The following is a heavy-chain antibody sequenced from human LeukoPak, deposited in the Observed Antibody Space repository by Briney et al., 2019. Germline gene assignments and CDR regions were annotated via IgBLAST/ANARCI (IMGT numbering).Heavy chain of an antibody. V-gene: IGHV3-23*01. CDR3: VKGRSRCIGCDAYDI. CDR2: ISGSGGST. J-gene: IGHJ3*02. CDR1: GFTFSSYA. Sequence: PGGSLRLSCAASGFTFSSYAMSWLRQPPGKGLEWVSAISGSGGSTYYADTVRGRFSISSDNSKYSLYLQMNSLRTEDTALYYCVKGRSRCIGCDAYDIWGQGTTVTVSS. D-gene: IGHD3-10*01.